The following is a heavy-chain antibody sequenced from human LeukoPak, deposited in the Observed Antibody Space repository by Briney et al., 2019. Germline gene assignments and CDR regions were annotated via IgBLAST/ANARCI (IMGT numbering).Heavy chain of an antibody. CDR1: GFTFSSYW. CDR3: AKDDQQQLPQYYFDY. J-gene: IGHJ4*02. CDR2: IKQDGSEK. V-gene: IGHV3-7*03. Sequence: GGSLRLSCAASGFTFSSYWMSWVRQAPGKGLEWVANIKQDGSEKYYVDSVKGRFTISRDNAKNSLYLQMNSLRAEDTAVYYCAKDDQQQLPQYYFDYWGQGTLVTVSS. D-gene: IGHD6-13*01.